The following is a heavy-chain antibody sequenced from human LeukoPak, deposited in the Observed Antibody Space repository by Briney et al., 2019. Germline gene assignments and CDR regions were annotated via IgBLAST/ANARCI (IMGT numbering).Heavy chain of an antibody. CDR1: GYTFTSYG. V-gene: IGHV1-18*01. J-gene: IGHJ3*02. Sequence: ASVKVSCKASGYTFTSYGISWVRQAPGQGLEWMGWISAYNGNTNYAQKLQGGVTMTTDTSTSTAYMELRSLRSDDTAVYYCATGYSSSWYDALDIWGQGTMVTVSS. D-gene: IGHD6-13*01. CDR2: ISAYNGNT. CDR3: ATGYSSSWYDALDI.